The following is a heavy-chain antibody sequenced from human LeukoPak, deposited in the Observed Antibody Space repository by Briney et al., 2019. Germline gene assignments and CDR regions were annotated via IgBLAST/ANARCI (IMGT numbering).Heavy chain of an antibody. J-gene: IGHJ5*02. D-gene: IGHD3-3*01. Sequence: SGGSLRLSCAASGFTFSSYSMNWVRQAPGKGLEWVSYISSSSSTIYYADSVKGRFTISRDNAKNSLCLQMNSLRAEDTAVYYCARGSYYDFWGFDPWGQGTLVTVSS. V-gene: IGHV3-48*04. CDR2: ISSSSSTI. CDR3: ARGSYYDFWGFDP. CDR1: GFTFSSYS.